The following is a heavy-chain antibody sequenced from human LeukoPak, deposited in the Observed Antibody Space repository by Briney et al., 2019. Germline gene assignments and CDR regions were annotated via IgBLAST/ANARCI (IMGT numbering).Heavy chain of an antibody. Sequence: GGSLRLSCAASGFTVSSNYMSWVRQAPGKGLEYVSVLYHDGGTYSAGSVKGRFTISRDNSKNTLYLQMNSLRVEDTAVYYCVHGWASYGSGGSEFFDYWGQGSLVTVSS. CDR3: VHGWASYGSGGSEFFDY. J-gene: IGHJ4*02. V-gene: IGHV3-53*01. CDR2: LYHDGGT. D-gene: IGHD3-10*01. CDR1: GFTVSSNY.